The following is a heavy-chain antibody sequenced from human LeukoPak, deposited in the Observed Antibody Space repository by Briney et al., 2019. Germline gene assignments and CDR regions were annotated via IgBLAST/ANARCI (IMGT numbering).Heavy chain of an antibody. CDR1: GGTFSSYA. CDR3: ARERYCSSTSCPFDY. D-gene: IGHD2-2*01. Sequence: ASVKVSCKASGGTFSSYAISWARQAPGQGLEWMGRIIPILGIANYAQKFQGRVTITADKSTSTAYMELSSLRSEDTAVYYCARERYCSSTSCPFDYWGQGTLVTVSS. J-gene: IGHJ4*02. CDR2: IIPILGIA. V-gene: IGHV1-69*04.